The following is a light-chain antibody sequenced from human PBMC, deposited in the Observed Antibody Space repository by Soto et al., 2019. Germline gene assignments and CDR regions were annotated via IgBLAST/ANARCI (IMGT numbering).Light chain of an antibody. Sequence: QSVLTQPPSASGTPGQRVTISCSGSSSNIGSNSVNWYQQLLGTAPKLLIYKNNQRPSGVPDRFSGSKSGTSASLAISGLQSEDEADYYCAAWDDSLNGRVFGGGTKLTVL. CDR1: SSNIGSNS. J-gene: IGLJ3*02. V-gene: IGLV1-44*01. CDR2: KNN. CDR3: AAWDDSLNGRV.